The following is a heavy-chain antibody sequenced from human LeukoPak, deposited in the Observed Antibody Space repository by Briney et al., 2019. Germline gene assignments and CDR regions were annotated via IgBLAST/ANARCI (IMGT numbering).Heavy chain of an antibody. D-gene: IGHD3-10*01. CDR1: GFTFSSYS. J-gene: IGHJ6*04. V-gene: IGHV3-21*01. CDR2: ISSSSSYI. CDR3: VRDLNYYGSGSYYIGGYYGMDV. Sequence: GGSLRLSCAASGFTFSSYSMNWVRQAPGKGLEWVSSISSSSSYIYYADSVKGRFTISRDNAKNSLYLQMNSLRAEDTAVYYCVRDLNYYGSGSYYIGGYYGMDVWGKGTTVTVSS.